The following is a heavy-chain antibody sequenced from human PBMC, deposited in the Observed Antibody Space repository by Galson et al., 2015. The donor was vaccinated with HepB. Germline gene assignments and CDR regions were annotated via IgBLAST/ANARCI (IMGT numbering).Heavy chain of an antibody. Sequence: SVKVSCKASGYTFTSYAMNWVRQAPGQGLEWMGWINTNTGNPTYAQGFTGRFVFSLDTSVSTAYLQISSLKAEDTAVYYCARDRGRYFDWLLPMYYYYGMDVWGQGTTVTVSS. CDR1: GYTFTSYA. V-gene: IGHV7-4-1*02. CDR3: ARDRGRYFDWLLPMYYYYGMDV. J-gene: IGHJ6*02. D-gene: IGHD3-9*01. CDR2: INTNTGNP.